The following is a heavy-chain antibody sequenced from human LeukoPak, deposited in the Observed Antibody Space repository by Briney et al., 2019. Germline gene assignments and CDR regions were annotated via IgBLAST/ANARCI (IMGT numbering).Heavy chain of an antibody. D-gene: IGHD2-2*01. J-gene: IGHJ4*02. CDR2: ISGSGSTI. V-gene: IGHV3-48*03. CDR3: ARDPPLGSCSTISCPHLDY. Sequence: GGSLRLSCAASGFTFSSYEMNWVRQAPGKGLEWVSYISGSGSTIYYADSVKGRFTISRDNAKNSLYLQMNSLRAEDTAVYYCARDPPLGSCSTISCPHLDYWGQGTLVTVSS. CDR1: GFTFSSYE.